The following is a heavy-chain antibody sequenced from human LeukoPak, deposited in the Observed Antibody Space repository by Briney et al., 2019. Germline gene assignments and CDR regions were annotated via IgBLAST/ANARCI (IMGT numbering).Heavy chain of an antibody. CDR3: ARSATVIRPFDY. Sequence: PSVKLSGTVSGYTFTGDYVNWVRQAPGPGLGWMGWINPNSSGTNYAKKFHGRLTITSDTSISTAYMELSRLRSDETAVYYGARSATVIRPFDYWGQGTLVTVSS. V-gene: IGHV1-2*02. CDR2: INPNSSGT. CDR1: GYTFTGDY. J-gene: IGHJ4*02. D-gene: IGHD4-11*01.